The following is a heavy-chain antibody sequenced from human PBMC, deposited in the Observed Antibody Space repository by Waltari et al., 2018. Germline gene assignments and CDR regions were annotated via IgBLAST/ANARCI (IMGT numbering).Heavy chain of an antibody. D-gene: IGHD3-16*01. CDR1: GYTFTGYY. Sequence: QVQLVQSGAEVKKPGASVKVSCKASGYTFTGYYMHWGPTAPGQGLEWMGRINPNSGGTNYAQKFQGRVTMTRDTSISTAYMELSRLRSDDTAVYYCARGGGSGSRDAFDIWGQGTMVTVSS. CDR2: INPNSGGT. CDR3: ARGGGSGSRDAFDI. J-gene: IGHJ3*02. V-gene: IGHV1-2*06.